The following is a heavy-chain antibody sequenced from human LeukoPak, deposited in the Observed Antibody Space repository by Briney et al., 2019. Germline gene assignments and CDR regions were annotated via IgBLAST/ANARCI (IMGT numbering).Heavy chain of an antibody. J-gene: IGHJ4*02. Sequence: TGGSLRLSCAVSGFTFSNYAMSWVRQAPGKGLEWVANINQDGTDKYYVDSVKGRFTISRDNAKSSLYLQMNSLRAEDTAVYYCARVAWYRFDYWGQGTLVIVSS. D-gene: IGHD6-13*01. CDR3: ARVAWYRFDY. CDR2: INQDGTDK. V-gene: IGHV3-7*01. CDR1: GFTFSNYA.